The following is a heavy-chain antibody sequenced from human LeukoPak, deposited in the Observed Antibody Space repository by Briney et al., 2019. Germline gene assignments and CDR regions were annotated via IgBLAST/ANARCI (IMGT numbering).Heavy chain of an antibody. V-gene: IGHV3-30*04. J-gene: IGHJ6*04. D-gene: IGHD1-14*01. CDR3: ARIPEGADYYGMDV. Sequence: TGGSLRLSCAASGFTLSSYAMHWVRQAPGKGLEWVAVISYDGANKYYADSVRGRFTISRDISKNTLYLQMNSLRGEDTAVYYCARIPEGADYYGMDVWGKGTTVTVSS. CDR2: ISYDGANK. CDR1: GFTLSSYA.